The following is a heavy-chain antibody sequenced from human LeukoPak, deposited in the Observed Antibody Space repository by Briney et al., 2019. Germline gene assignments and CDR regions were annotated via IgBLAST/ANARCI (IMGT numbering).Heavy chain of an antibody. CDR2: INHSGST. D-gene: IGHD4-23*01. J-gene: IGHJ4*02. Sequence: SETLSLTCTVSGGSISSYYWSWIRQPPGKGLEWIGEINHSGSTNYNPSLKSRVTISVDTSKNQFSLKLSSVTAADTAVYYCARDATVALDYWGQGTLVTVSS. V-gene: IGHV4-34*01. CDR1: GGSISSYY. CDR3: ARDATVALDY.